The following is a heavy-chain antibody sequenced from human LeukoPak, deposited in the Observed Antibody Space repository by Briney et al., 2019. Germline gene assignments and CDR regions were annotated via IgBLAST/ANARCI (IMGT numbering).Heavy chain of an antibody. Sequence: GSLRLSCAASGFTFSSYGMHWIRQPPGKGLEWIGYIYYSGSTNYNPSLKSRVTISVDTSKNQFSLKLSSVTAADTAVYYCATGSGSYPFDYWGQGTLVTVSS. V-gene: IGHV4-59*01. J-gene: IGHJ4*02. CDR2: IYYSGST. CDR3: ATGSGSYPFDY. D-gene: IGHD1-26*01. CDR1: GFTFSSYG.